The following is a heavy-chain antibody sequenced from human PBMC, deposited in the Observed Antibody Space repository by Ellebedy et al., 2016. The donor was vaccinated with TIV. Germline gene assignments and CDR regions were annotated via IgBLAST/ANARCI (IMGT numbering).Heavy chain of an antibody. CDR3: ARGFYEKFNP. D-gene: IGHD2/OR15-2a*01. V-gene: IGHV1-18*01. CDR2: ISRYNGDT. J-gene: IGHJ5*02. CDR1: GYTFTTYG. Sequence: ASVKVSCKASGYTFTTYGISWVRQAPGQGLEWMGWISRYNGDTNYAQKFQGRVTMTIDTFPSTAYMELRSLRSDDTAMYFCARGFYEKFNPWGQGTLVTVSS.